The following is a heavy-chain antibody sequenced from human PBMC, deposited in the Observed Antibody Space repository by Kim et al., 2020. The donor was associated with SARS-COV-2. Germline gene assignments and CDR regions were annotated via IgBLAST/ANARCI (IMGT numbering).Heavy chain of an antibody. V-gene: IGHV3-33*01. Sequence: GGSLRLSCAASGFTFSSYGMHWVRQAPGKGLEWVAVIWYDGSNKYYADSVKGRFTISRDNSKNTLYLQMNSLRAEDTALYYCASEASGSFDYWGQGTLVTVSS. D-gene: IGHD1-26*01. CDR2: IWYDGSNK. CDR3: ASEASGSFDY. CDR1: GFTFSSYG. J-gene: IGHJ4*02.